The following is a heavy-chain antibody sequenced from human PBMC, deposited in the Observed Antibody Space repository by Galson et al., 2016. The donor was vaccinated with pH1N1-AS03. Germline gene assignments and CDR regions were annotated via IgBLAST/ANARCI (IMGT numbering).Heavy chain of an antibody. CDR2: IYWDDDK. J-gene: IGHJ4*02. Sequence: PALVKPTQTLTLTCAFSGFSLATSGVGVGWIRQPPGKALEWLALIYWDDDKLYNPSLKSRLTVTKDTSKNLVVLTLTDMDPVDTATYFCTRSRYYKTNLYYFDYWGQGTLVTVSS. D-gene: IGHD3-10*01. CDR3: TRSRYYKTNLYYFDY. CDR1: GFSLATSGVG. V-gene: IGHV2-5*02.